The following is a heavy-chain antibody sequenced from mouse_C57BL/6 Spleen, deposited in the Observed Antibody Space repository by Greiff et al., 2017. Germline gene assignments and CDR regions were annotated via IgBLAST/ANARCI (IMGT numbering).Heavy chain of an antibody. CDR1: GYSITSGYY. Sequence: EVQLVESGPGLVKPSQSLSLTCSVTGYSITSGYYWNWIRQFPGNKLEWMGYISYDGSNNYNPSLKNRISITRDTSKNQFFLKLNSVTTEDTATYYCARRDGHWYFDVWGTGTTVTVSS. D-gene: IGHD2-3*01. J-gene: IGHJ1*03. CDR3: ARRDGHWYFDV. CDR2: ISYDGSN. V-gene: IGHV3-6*01.